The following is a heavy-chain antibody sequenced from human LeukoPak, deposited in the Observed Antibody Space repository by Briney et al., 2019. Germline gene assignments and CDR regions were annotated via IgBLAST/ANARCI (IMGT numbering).Heavy chain of an antibody. Sequence: GGSLRLSCAASGFTFSSYGMHWVRQAPGKGLEWVAVIWYDGSNKYYADSVKGRFTISRDNSKNTLYLQMSSLRAEDTAVYYCARAWSGYSSGWYGVYWGQGTLVTVSS. D-gene: IGHD6-19*01. CDR2: IWYDGSNK. CDR1: GFTFSSYG. V-gene: IGHV3-33*01. CDR3: ARAWSGYSSGWYGVY. J-gene: IGHJ4*02.